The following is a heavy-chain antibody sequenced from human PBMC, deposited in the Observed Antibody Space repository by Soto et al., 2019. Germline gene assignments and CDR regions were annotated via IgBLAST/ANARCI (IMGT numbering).Heavy chain of an antibody. CDR2: IRSKAYGGTT. J-gene: IGHJ5*02. Sequence: EVQLVESGGGLVQPGRSLRLSCTASGFTFGDYAMSWFRQAPGKGLEWVGFIRSKAYGGTTEYAASVKGRFTISRDDSQSIAYLQMNSLKTEDTAVYYCTRQAVTIFGVVIGKVWFDPWGQGTLVTVSS. CDR1: GFTFGDYA. CDR3: TRQAVTIFGVVIGKVWFDP. V-gene: IGHV3-49*03. D-gene: IGHD3-3*01.